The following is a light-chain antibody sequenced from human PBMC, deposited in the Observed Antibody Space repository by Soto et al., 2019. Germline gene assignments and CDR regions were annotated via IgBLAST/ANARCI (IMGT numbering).Light chain of an antibody. V-gene: IGLV2-14*01. CDR1: SSDVGGYNY. Sequence: QSVLTQPASVSGSPGQSITISCTGTSSDVGGYNYVSWYQQHPGKAPKLMIYDVSNRPSGVSNRFSGSKSGNTASLTISGLQAEDEADSYCSSYTSSSTRVFGPGTKVTVL. CDR3: SSYTSSSTRV. CDR2: DVS. J-gene: IGLJ1*01.